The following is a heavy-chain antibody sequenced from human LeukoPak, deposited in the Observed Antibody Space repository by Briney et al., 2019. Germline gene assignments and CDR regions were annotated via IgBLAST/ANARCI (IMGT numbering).Heavy chain of an antibody. CDR3: AADRFGGYYFDY. CDR2: IIVGSGNT. Sequence: GTSVKVSCKASGFTFTSSAMQWVRQARGQRLEWIGWIIVGSGNTNYAQKFQERVTITRDMSTSTAYMELSSLRSEDTAVYHCAADRFGGYYFDYWGQGTLVTVSS. J-gene: IGHJ4*02. D-gene: IGHD3-10*01. V-gene: IGHV1-58*02. CDR1: GFTFTSSA.